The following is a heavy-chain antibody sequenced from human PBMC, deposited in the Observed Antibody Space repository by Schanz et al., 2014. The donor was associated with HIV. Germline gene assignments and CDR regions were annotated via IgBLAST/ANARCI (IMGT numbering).Heavy chain of an antibody. CDR2: ISSSRSYT. Sequence: VQLVESGGGVVQPGRSLRLSCAASGFTFRNYAMHWVRQAPGKGLEWVSSISSSRSYTYYADSMKGRFTITRDNAKYSLYLQMNSLRAEDTAVYYCANEEVPNDYWGQGTLVTVSS. CDR1: GFTFRNYA. V-gene: IGHV3-21*04. J-gene: IGHJ4*02. CDR3: ANEEVPNDY.